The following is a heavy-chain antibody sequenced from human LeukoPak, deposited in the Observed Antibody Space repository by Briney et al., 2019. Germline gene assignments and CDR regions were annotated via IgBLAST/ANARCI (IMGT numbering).Heavy chain of an antibody. CDR2: ISYDGSNK. CDR3: ARDKEGAGGYYFDY. D-gene: IGHD1-14*01. J-gene: IGHJ4*02. Sequence: GRSLRLSCAASGFTFSSYAMHWVRQAPGKGLEWVAVISYDGSNKYYADSVKGRFTISRDNSKNTLYLQMNSLRAEDTAVYYCARDKEGAGGYYFDYWGQGTLVTVSS. CDR1: GFTFSSYA. V-gene: IGHV3-30-3*01.